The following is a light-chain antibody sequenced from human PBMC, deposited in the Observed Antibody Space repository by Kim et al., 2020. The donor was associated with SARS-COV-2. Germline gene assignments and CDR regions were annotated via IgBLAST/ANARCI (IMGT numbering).Light chain of an antibody. J-gene: IGLJ1*01. V-gene: IGLV2-14*03. CDR2: DVS. CDR3: YSYTGSSTPYV. Sequence: QLITTACTGTSSDVSGYTYVTWYQHRPAKAPKLMIYDVSQRPSGVSDRFSGSKSGNAASLTISGLQAEDEADYYCYSYTGSSTPYVFGTGTKVTVL. CDR1: SSDVSGYTY.